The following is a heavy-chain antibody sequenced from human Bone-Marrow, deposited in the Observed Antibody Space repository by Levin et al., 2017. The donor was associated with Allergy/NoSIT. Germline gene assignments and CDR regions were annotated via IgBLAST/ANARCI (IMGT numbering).Heavy chain of an antibody. J-gene: IGHJ4*02. Sequence: SETLALTCAVSGESFSGYFWTWIRQSPGQGLEWLGQINFNGITTYNPSLERRVVLSVDPTKRQFSLQLDYLTAADTAVYFCARGGGVPSQYYFDYWGQGTPVTVSS. CDR3: ARGGGVPSQYYFDY. CDR2: INFNGIT. V-gene: IGHV4-34*01. D-gene: IGHD2-2*01. CDR1: GESFSGYF.